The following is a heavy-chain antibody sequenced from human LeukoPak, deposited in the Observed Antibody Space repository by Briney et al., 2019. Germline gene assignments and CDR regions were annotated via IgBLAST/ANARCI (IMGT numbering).Heavy chain of an antibody. CDR1: GGSISSVDYY. CDR2: IYYSGST. Sequence: SETLSLTCTVSGGSISSVDYYWSWIRQPPGKGLEWIGYIYYSGSTNYNPSLKSRVTISVDTSKNQFSLKLSSVTAADTAVYYCASSGYSSSWSLFDYWGQGTLVTVSS. V-gene: IGHV4-61*08. J-gene: IGHJ4*02. D-gene: IGHD6-13*01. CDR3: ASSGYSSSWSLFDY.